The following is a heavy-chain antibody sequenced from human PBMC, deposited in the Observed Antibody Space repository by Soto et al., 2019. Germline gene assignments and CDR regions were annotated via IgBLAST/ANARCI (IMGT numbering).Heavy chain of an antibody. J-gene: IGHJ3*02. CDR2: ISSSSSTI. CDR1: GFTFSSYS. V-gene: IGHV3-48*01. D-gene: IGHD6-19*01. CDR3: ARVLKSSGWDNDVFDI. Sequence: PGGSLRLSCAASGFTFSSYSMNWVRQAPGKGLEWVSYISSSSSTIYYADSVKGRFTISRDNAKNSLYLQMNSLRAEDTAVYYCARVLKSSGWDNDVFDIWGQGTMVTV.